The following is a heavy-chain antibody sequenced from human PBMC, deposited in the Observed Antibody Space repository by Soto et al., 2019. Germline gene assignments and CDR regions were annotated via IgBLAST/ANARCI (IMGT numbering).Heavy chain of an antibody. J-gene: IGHJ5*02. CDR1: GGSISSGGYY. Sequence: QVQLQESGPGLVKPSQTLSLTCTVSGGSISSGGYYWSWIRQHPEKGLEWIGYIYYSGSTYYNPSLKSRVTIPVDTSKNQFSLKLSSVTAADTAVYYCARRLERPNWFDPWGQGTLVTVSS. V-gene: IGHV4-31*03. CDR2: IYYSGST. CDR3: ARRLERPNWFDP. D-gene: IGHD1-1*01.